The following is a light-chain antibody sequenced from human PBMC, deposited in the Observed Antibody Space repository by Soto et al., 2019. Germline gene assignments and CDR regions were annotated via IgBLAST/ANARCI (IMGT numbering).Light chain of an antibody. CDR2: SNN. CDR3: TACVDSLNGYV. CDR1: SSNIGSNT. J-gene: IGLJ1*01. V-gene: IGLV1-44*01. Sequence: QSVLTQPPSASGTPGQRVTISCSGSSSNIGSNTVNWYQQLPGTAPKLLIYSNNHRPSGVPDRLSGSKSVTSASLAISGLKSVDEANYHCTACVDSLNGYVLGTGTKVPAL.